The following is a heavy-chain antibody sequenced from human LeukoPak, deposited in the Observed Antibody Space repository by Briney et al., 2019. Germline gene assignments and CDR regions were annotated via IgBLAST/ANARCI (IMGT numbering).Heavy chain of an antibody. CDR1: GFTFSSYA. Sequence: GGSLRLSCAASGFTFSSYAMHWVRQAPGKGLEWVASISSGSTSIYYADSVKGRCTISRDNAQNSVYLQMNSLRAGGTAVYYCARSIIVPNYNNWRVDCWGQGTLVTVSS. CDR3: ARSIIVPNYNNWRVDC. V-gene: IGHV3-21*06. D-gene: IGHD4-11*01. CDR2: ISSGSTSI. J-gene: IGHJ4*02.